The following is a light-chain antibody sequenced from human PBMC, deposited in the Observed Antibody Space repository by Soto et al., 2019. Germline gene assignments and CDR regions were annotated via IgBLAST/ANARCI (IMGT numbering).Light chain of an antibody. J-gene: IGKJ2*01. Sequence: VLTQSPGTLSLSPGDRATLSCRASQRVSGSSLAWYQQKPGQAPRLLIYGASSRATVVADMFSGNASGADFTLTISGLEPEDFALYHCQQYSNSPSFGQGTKLEI. CDR3: QQYSNSPS. CDR2: GAS. CDR1: QRVSGSS. V-gene: IGKV3-20*01.